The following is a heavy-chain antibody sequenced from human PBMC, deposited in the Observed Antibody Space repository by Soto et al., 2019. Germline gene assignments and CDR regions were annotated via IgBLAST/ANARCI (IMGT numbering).Heavy chain of an antibody. J-gene: IGHJ4*02. CDR3: ARGVEKDYGGNSGLDY. CDR1: GGSFSGYY. CDR2: INHSGST. V-gene: IGHV4-34*01. D-gene: IGHD4-17*01. Sequence: SETLSLTCAVYGGSFSGYYWSWIRQPPGKGLEWIGEINHSGSTNYNPSLKSRVTISVDTSKNQFSLKLSSVTAADTAVYYCARGVEKDYGGNSGLDYWGQGTLVTVSS.